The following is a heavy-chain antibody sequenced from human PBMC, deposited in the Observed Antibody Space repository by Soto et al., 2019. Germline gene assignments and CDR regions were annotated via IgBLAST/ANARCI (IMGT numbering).Heavy chain of an antibody. CDR1: GGSISSGGYY. D-gene: IGHD3-10*01. Sequence: SETLSLTCTVSGGSISSGGYYWSWIRQHPGKGLEWIGYIYYSGSTYYNPSLKSRVTISVDTSKNQFPLKLSSVTAADTAVYYCARDRALLWFGDRSGAFDIWGQGTMVTVSS. CDR2: IYYSGST. CDR3: ARDRALLWFGDRSGAFDI. J-gene: IGHJ3*02. V-gene: IGHV4-31*03.